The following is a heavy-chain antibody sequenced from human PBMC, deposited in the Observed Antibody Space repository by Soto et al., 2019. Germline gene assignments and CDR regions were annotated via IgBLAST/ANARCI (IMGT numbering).Heavy chain of an antibody. D-gene: IGHD2-2*01. CDR3: ARGGRCISTSCYETYSYGY. CDR2: ISYDGSNK. J-gene: IGHJ4*02. CDR1: GFTFSSYA. Sequence: QVQLVESGGGVVQPGRSLRLSCAASGFTFSSYAMHWVRQAPGKGLEWVAVISYDGSNKYYADSVKGRFTISRDNSKNTRYLQRNRLRAEDTAVYYCARGGRCISTSCYETYSYGYWGRGTLVTVSS. V-gene: IGHV3-30-3*01.